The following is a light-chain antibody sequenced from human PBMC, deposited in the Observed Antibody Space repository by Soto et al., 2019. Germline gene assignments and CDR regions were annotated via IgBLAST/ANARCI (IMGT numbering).Light chain of an antibody. CDR3: QQRSNWSRT. J-gene: IGKJ1*01. CDR2: DAS. CDR1: QRVSVY. V-gene: IGKV3-11*01. Sequence: EIVLTQSPVTLSLSPVERATLFCRASQRVSVYLAWFQQKPGQAPRLLIYDASNRAAGIPARFSGSGSGTDFTLTISCLEPEDFAVYYCQQRSNWSRTLGQGTKVDVK.